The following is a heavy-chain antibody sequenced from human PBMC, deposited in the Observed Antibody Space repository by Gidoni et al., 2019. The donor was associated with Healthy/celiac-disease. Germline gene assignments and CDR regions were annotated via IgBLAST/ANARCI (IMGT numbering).Heavy chain of an antibody. CDR1: GGSFSGYY. CDR3: ASEYCSGGSCYSGGTFDY. D-gene: IGHD2-15*01. V-gene: IGHV4-34*01. Sequence: QVQLQQWGAGLLKPSETLSLTCAVYGGSFSGYYWSWIRQPPGKGLEWIGEITHSGSTNYNPSLKSRVTISVDTSKNQFSLKLSSVTAADTAVYYCASEYCSGGSCYSGGTFDYWGQGTLVTVSS. CDR2: ITHSGST. J-gene: IGHJ4*02.